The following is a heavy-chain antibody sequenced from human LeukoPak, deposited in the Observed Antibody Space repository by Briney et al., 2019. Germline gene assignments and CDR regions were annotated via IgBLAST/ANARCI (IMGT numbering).Heavy chain of an antibody. CDR1: GGSFSGYY. CDR3: ARYSSGWPYYFDY. J-gene: IGHJ4*02. CDR2: INHSGST. Sequence: SATMSLTCAVYGGSFSGYYWSWIRPPPGKGLEWGGEINHSGSTNYNPSLKSRVTISVDTSKNQYSLQLSSVTAAATAVYYCARYSSGWPYYFDYWGQGTLVTVSS. D-gene: IGHD6-19*01. V-gene: IGHV4-34*01.